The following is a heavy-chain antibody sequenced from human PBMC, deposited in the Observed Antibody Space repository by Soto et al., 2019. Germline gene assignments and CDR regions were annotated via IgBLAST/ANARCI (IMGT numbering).Heavy chain of an antibody. CDR3: AKSPTATSPRVDS. CDR1: GFTFNNYA. Sequence: EVQLLESGGDLVQPGESLRLSCAASGFTFNNYAMTWVRQAPGKGLEWLSGISGSGSNTYYATSVKGRFIISRDNSKKTVYLQLDSLRVEDTATYYCAKSPTATSPRVDSWGQGTLVTVSS. CDR2: ISGSGSNT. D-gene: IGHD6-25*01. V-gene: IGHV3-23*01. J-gene: IGHJ4*02.